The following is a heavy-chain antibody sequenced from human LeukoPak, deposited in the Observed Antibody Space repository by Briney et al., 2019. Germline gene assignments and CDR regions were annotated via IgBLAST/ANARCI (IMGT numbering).Heavy chain of an antibody. V-gene: IGHV1-18*01. CDR2: ISAYNGNT. CDR1: GYTFTSYG. J-gene: IGHJ4*02. D-gene: IGHD3-10*01. CDR3: ARAPSWLGGSGSPKWWYFDY. Sequence: ASVKVSCKASGYTFTSYGISWVRQAPGQGLEWMGWISAYNGNTNYAQKLQDRVTMTTDTSTSTAYMELRSLRSDDTAVYYCARAPSWLGGSGSPKWWYFDYWGQGTLVTVPS.